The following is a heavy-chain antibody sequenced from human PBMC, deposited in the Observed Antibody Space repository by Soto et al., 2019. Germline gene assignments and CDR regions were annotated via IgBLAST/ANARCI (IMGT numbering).Heavy chain of an antibody. Sequence: GGSLRLSGAASGFTFSSYSMNWVRQAPWKGLEWVSSISSSSSYIYYADSVKGRFTISRDNAKKSLYLQMNSLRAEDTAVYYCASDRGGGYYDSSGYEIDYFGQGTLVTFSS. CDR1: GFTFSSYS. D-gene: IGHD3-22*01. CDR3: ASDRGGGYYDSSGYEIDY. CDR2: ISSSSSYI. V-gene: IGHV3-21*01. J-gene: IGHJ4*02.